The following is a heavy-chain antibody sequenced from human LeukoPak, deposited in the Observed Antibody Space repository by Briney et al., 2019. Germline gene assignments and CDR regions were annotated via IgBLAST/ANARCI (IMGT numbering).Heavy chain of an antibody. CDR2: IKSKGDGETT. D-gene: IGHD3-10*01. CDR3: TTDLGITMIRGVIVN. V-gene: IGHV3-15*01. Sequence: KTGGSLRLSCAASGFTVSSDYMSWVRQAPGKGLEWVGRIKSKGDGETTDYAAPVKGRFIMSRDDSKATLYLQMNSLKTEDTAVYYCTTDLGITMIRGVIVNWGQGTLVTVSS. J-gene: IGHJ4*02. CDR1: GFTVSSDY.